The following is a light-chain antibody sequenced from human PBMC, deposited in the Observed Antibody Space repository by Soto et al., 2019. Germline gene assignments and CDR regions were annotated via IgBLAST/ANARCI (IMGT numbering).Light chain of an antibody. J-gene: IGKJ1*01. V-gene: IGKV1-27*01. CDR2: AAS. CDR1: QGISNY. Sequence: DIQMTQSPSSLSASVGDRVTITCRASQGISNYLAWYQQKPGKVPKLLIYAASTLQSGVPSRFSGSGSGTDFTLTISSLQPEDVATYYCQKHNSAPQRTFGQGTKVEIK. CDR3: QKHNSAPQRT.